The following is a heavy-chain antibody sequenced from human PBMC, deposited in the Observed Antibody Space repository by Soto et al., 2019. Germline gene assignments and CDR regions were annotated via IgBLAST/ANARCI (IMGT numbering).Heavy chain of an antibody. CDR2: IIPILGIA. CDR1: GGTFSSYT. V-gene: IGHV1-69*08. J-gene: IGHJ3*01. CDR3: ARDVGSLWFAG. Sequence: QVQLVQSGAEVKKPGSSVKVYCKASGGTFSSYTISWVRQAPGQGLEWMGRIIPILGIANYAQKFQGRVTITADKSTSTAYMELSSLRSEDTAVYYCARDVGSLWFAGWGQGTMVTVSS. D-gene: IGHD3-10*01.